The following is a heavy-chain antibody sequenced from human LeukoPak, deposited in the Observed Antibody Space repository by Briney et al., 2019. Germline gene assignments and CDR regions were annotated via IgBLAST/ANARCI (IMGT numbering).Heavy chain of an antibody. D-gene: IGHD3-22*01. J-gene: IGHJ4*02. CDR2: ISGSGGST. V-gene: IGHV3-23*01. CDR1: GFTFSSYA. CDR3: AKDLGYYDSSGYYDY. Sequence: GGSLRLSCAASGFTFSSYAMSWVRQAPGKGLEWVSAISGSGGSTYYADSVKGRFTISRDNSKNTLYLQMNSLRAEDTAVYYCAKDLGYYDSSGYYDYWGQGTLVTVSS.